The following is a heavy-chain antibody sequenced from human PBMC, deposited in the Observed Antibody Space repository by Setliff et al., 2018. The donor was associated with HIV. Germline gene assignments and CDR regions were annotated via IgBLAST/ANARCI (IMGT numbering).Heavy chain of an antibody. CDR3: ARSYNGVPWT. CDR1: GGSFSDYF. Sequence: PSETLSLTCAVYGGSFSDYFWSWIRQPPGKRLEWIGEINHTGSTKYNPSLKSRVSISVGTSKNQFSLRLTSVTGADTAVYYCARSYNGVPWTWGQGMLVTVSS. D-gene: IGHD2-8*01. J-gene: IGHJ5*02. V-gene: IGHV4-34*01. CDR2: INHTGST.